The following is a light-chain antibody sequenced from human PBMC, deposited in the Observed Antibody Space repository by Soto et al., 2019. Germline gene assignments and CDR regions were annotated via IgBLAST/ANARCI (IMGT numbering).Light chain of an antibody. J-gene: IGLJ1*01. V-gene: IGLV2-18*02. Sequence: QSLLTQPPSVSGSPGQSVAISCHGTSSDVGSYNRVSWYQQPPGAAPKLMIYEVSNRPSGVPDRFSGSKSGNTASLTISGLQAEDEADYYCNSYTGSSTYVFGTGTKVTVL. CDR1: SSDVGSYNR. CDR2: EVS. CDR3: NSYTGSSTYV.